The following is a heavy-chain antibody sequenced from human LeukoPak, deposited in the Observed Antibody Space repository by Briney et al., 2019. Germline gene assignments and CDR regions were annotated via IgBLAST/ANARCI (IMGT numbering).Heavy chain of an antibody. CDR1: GFTSSSYA. CDR3: VKGSRNYGDL. Sequence: GGSLRLSCSASGFTSSSYAMHWVRQAPGKGLEYVSAISSNGGSTYYADSVKGRFTISRDNSKNTLYLQMSSLRAEDTAVYYCVKGSRNYGDLWGRGTLVTVSS. V-gene: IGHV3-64D*06. D-gene: IGHD1-7*01. J-gene: IGHJ2*01. CDR2: ISSNGGST.